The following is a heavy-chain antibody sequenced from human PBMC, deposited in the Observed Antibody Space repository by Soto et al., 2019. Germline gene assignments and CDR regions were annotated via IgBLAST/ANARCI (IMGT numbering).Heavy chain of an antibody. D-gene: IGHD3-9*01. V-gene: IGHV4-31*03. CDR2: IYYSGST. CDR3: ARAYILTGFFDY. CDR1: GGSISSGGYY. Sequence: SETLSLTCTVSGGSISSGGYYWSWIRQHPGKGLEWIGYIYYSGSTYYNPSLKSRVTISVDTSKNQFSLKLSSVTAADTAVYYCARAYILTGFFDYWGQGTLVTVS. J-gene: IGHJ4*02.